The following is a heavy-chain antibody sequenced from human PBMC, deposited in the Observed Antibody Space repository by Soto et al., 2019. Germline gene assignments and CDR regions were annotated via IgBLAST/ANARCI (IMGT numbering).Heavy chain of an antibody. V-gene: IGHV3-74*01. CDR3: ARGWALAGFDY. D-gene: IGHD6-19*01. CDR2: INSDGSTT. Sequence: GGSLRLSCAASGFTFSSYWMHWVRQAPGKGLVWVSLINSDGSTTSHADSVKGRFTISRDNAKNTLYVQMNSLRAEDTAVYYCARGWALAGFDYWGQGTLVTVSS. J-gene: IGHJ4*02. CDR1: GFTFSSYW.